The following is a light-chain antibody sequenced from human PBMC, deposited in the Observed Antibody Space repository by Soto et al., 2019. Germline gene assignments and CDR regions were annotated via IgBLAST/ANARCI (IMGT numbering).Light chain of an antibody. J-gene: IGKJ1*01. V-gene: IGKV1-16*01. Sequence: DIQMTHSPSSLSASFGDRVTIACGASQAISNYLNWYQQRPGKAPKLLIYAASRLQSGVPSRFSGSGSGTDFTLTISSLQPEDFATYYCQHYNSYSEAFGQGTKVDIK. CDR2: AAS. CDR3: QHYNSYSEA. CDR1: QAISNY.